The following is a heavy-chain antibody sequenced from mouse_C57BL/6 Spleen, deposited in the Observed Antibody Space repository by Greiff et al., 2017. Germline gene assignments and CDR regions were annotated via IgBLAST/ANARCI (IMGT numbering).Heavy chain of an antibody. J-gene: IGHJ4*01. CDR1: GFTFSDYY. CDR2: INYDGSST. CDR3: ARDNGYGAMDY. V-gene: IGHV5-16*01. D-gene: IGHD2-2*01. Sequence: DVHLVESEGGLVQPGSSMKLSCTASGFTFSDYYMAWVRQVPEKGLEWVANINYDGSSTYYLDSLKSRFIISRDNAKNILYLQMSSLKSEDTATYYCARDNGYGAMDYWGQGTSVTVSS.